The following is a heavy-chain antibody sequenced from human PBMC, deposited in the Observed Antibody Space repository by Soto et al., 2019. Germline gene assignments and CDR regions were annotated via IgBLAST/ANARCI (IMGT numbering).Heavy chain of an antibody. V-gene: IGHV3-7*01. J-gene: IGHJ3*02. CDR3: ARDWGKIWSDGRWYSEAAFDI. CDR1: GFMFSTYW. Sequence: EVQLVESGGGLVQPGESLRLSCAASGFMFSTYWMSWVRQAPGKGPEWVAKIKQDGSEKYYVDSVKGRFTISRDNAKNSLYLQINSLRAEDTAVYYCARDWGKIWSDGRWYSEAAFDIWGQGTMVTVSS. CDR2: IKQDGSEK. D-gene: IGHD2-15*01.